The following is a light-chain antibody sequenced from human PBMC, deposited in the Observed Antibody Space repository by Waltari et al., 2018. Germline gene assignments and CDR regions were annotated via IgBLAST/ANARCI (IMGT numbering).Light chain of an antibody. CDR2: WAS. V-gene: IGKV4-1*01. J-gene: IGKJ2*01. CDR1: QSVLSNSYNRNY. Sequence: DIVMTQSPDSLAVSLGERATINCKSSQSVLSNSYNRNYLALYQQKPGQPPKLLIFWASSRKPGVPDRFSGSGSGTDFTLTISSLQAEDVAVYYCQQSYTSPRTFGLGTKLEIK. CDR3: QQSYTSPRT.